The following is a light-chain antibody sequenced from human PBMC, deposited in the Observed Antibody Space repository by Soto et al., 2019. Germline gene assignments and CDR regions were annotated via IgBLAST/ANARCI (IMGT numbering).Light chain of an antibody. V-gene: IGKV1-5*03. CDR3: QNYKTYSRT. CDR2: KAS. J-gene: IGKJ1*01. Sequence: DIQMTQSPSTLSASVGDRVTITCRSSQNIDTWLAWYHQKPGKPPTLLMYKASILESGVPSRFSGSGYEPEFTLTISSLQPDDFAPYYCQNYKTYSRTFGQGTKVDI. CDR1: QNIDTW.